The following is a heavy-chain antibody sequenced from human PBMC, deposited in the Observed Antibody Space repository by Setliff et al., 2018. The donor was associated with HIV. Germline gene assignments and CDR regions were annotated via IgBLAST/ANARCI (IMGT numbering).Heavy chain of an antibody. V-gene: IGHV3-49*03. J-gene: IGHJ5*02. D-gene: IGHD4-17*01. CDR1: GGSISSGGYY. CDR2: IRTKAYRGTT. Sequence: LSLTCTVSGGSISSGGYYWSWIRQAPGKGLEWVSFIRTKAYRGTTEYAASVEGRFSISRDDSKSIAYLQMNSLTTEDTAVYYCTRGARPTDEYVWFDPWGQGTLVTVSS. CDR3: TRGARPTDEYVWFDP.